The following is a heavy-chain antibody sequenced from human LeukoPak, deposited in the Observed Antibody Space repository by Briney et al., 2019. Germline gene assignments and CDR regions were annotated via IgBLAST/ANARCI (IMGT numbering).Heavy chain of an antibody. CDR1: GFTFSSYG. CDR2: ISYDGSNK. J-gene: IGHJ4*02. V-gene: IGHV3-30*03. D-gene: IGHD4-17*01. CDR3: ARSEQQDFGDYEFDY. Sequence: GRSLRLSCAASGFTFSSYGMHWVRQAPGKGLEWVAVISYDGSNKYYADSVKGRFTISRDNSKNTLYLQMNSLRAEDTAVYYCARSEQQDFGDYEFDYWGQGTLVTVSS.